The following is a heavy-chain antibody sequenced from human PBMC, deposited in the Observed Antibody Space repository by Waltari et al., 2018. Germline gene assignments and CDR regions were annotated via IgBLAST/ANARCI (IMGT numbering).Heavy chain of an antibody. CDR1: GSSFTSYA. D-gene: IGHD6-19*01. V-gene: IGHV1-3*01. Sequence: QVQLVQSGAEVKKPGASVKVSCTASGSSFTSYAMHWVRQAPGQRLEWMGWINAGNGNTKYSQKFQGRVTITRDTSASTAYMELSSLRSEDTAVYYCAREGGIAVAGNNWFDPWGQGTLVTVSS. J-gene: IGHJ5*02. CDR3: AREGGIAVAGNNWFDP. CDR2: INAGNGNT.